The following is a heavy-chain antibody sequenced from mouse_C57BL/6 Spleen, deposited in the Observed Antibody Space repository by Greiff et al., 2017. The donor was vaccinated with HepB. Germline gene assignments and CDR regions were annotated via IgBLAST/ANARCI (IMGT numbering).Heavy chain of an antibody. Sequence: QVHVKQSGAELARPGASVKLSCKASGYTFTSYGISWVKQRTGQGLEWIGEIYPRSGNTYYNEKFKGKATLTADKSSSTAYMVLRSLTSEDSAVYFCARSYYYGSSPYYFDYWGQGTTLTVSS. CDR2: IYPRSGNT. D-gene: IGHD1-1*01. V-gene: IGHV1-81*01. CDR3: ARSYYYGSSPYYFDY. J-gene: IGHJ2*01. CDR1: GYTFTSYG.